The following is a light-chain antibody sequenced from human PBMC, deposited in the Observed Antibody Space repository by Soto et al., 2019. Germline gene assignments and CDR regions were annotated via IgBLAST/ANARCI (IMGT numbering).Light chain of an antibody. Sequence: DIVMTQSPPSLPVTPGEPASISCRSGQSLLHGNGYNYLEWYLQKPGQSPQLLFYLGSSRASGVPERFAGSGSGTDFTLKISRVEAEDVGIYYCMQALQSPFTFGQGTKLEVK. CDR2: LGS. CDR3: MQALQSPFT. V-gene: IGKV2-28*01. CDR1: QSLLHGNGYNY. J-gene: IGKJ2*01.